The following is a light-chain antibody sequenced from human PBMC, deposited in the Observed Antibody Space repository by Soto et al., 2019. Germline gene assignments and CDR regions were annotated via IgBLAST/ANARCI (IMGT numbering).Light chain of an antibody. CDR1: QSISSW. CDR2: DVS. J-gene: IGKJ1*01. Sequence: DIQMTQSPSTLSASVGDRVTITCLASQSISSWLAWYQQKPGKAPKLLIYDVSSLEGWVPSRFSGSGSGTEFALTISSLQSDDFGTYYCLHYNTYSGTVGQGTKVDIK. CDR3: LHYNTYSGT. V-gene: IGKV1-5*01.